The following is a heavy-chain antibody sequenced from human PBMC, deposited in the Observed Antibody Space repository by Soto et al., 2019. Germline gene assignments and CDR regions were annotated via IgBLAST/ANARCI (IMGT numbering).Heavy chain of an antibody. V-gene: IGHV4-39*01. CDR3: SRRDYDILTGYYTYYMDV. Sequence: SETLSLTCTVSGGSIIGSGFHWARIRQPPGKGLEWIGSIYYSGTANYSPSLKSRLAIDVDKSKNQFFLRLNSVTAADTAVYYCSRRDYDILTGYYTYYMDVWGKGTTVTVSS. J-gene: IGHJ6*03. CDR1: GGSIIGSGFH. CDR2: IYYSGTA. D-gene: IGHD3-9*01.